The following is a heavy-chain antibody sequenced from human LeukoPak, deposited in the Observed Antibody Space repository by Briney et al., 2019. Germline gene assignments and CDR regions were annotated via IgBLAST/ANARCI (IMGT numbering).Heavy chain of an antibody. Sequence: PGGSLRLSCAASGFTFSSFWMGWVRQAPGKGLERVANIKQDGSEQYYVDSVKGRSTISRDNAKNSLYLQMNSLRAEDTAVYYCARDKSVGATPLDYWGQGTLVTVSS. D-gene: IGHD1-26*01. CDR2: IKQDGSEQ. J-gene: IGHJ4*02. V-gene: IGHV3-7*05. CDR1: GFTFSSFW. CDR3: ARDKSVGATPLDY.